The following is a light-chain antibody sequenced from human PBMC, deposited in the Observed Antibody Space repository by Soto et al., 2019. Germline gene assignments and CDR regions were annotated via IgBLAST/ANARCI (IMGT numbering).Light chain of an antibody. CDR3: QQYDNLPIT. CDR2: DAS. J-gene: IGKJ5*01. V-gene: IGKV1-33*01. Sequence: DIQMTQSPSSLSASVGDRVTITCPASQDISNYLNWYQQKPGKAPKLLIYDASNLETGVPSRFSGSGSGTEFTFTISSLQPEDIATYYCQQYDNLPITFGQGTRLEIK. CDR1: QDISNY.